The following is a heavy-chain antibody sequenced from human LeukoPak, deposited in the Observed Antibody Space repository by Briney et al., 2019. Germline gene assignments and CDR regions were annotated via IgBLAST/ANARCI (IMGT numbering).Heavy chain of an antibody. V-gene: IGHV3-23*01. CDR3: VYHVVNY. CDR2: ISGGTT. Sequence: PGGSLRLSWAASGFTISTYGMSWVRQAPGKGLEWVSSISGGTTYYADSVKGRFTISRDNSKNTVSLQMNSLRAEDTDCAKSVYHVVNYWGQGTLVTVSS. CDR1: GFTISTYG. J-gene: IGHJ4*02. D-gene: IGHD2-21*01.